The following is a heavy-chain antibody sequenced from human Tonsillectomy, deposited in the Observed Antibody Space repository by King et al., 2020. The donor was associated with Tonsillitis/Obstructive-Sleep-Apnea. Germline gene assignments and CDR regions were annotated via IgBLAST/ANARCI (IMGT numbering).Heavy chain of an antibody. J-gene: IGHJ5*02. Sequence: VQLQQWGAGLLKPSETLSLTCAVYGGSFSGYYWSWIRQPPGKGLEWIGEINHSGSTNYNPSLKSRVTISVDTSKNQFSLKLSSVTAADTAVYYCARGYYDFWSGYYTSKTSNNWFDPWGLGTLVTVSS. V-gene: IGHV4-34*01. CDR1: GGSFSGYY. CDR3: ARGYYDFWSGYYTSKTSNNWFDP. D-gene: IGHD3-3*01. CDR2: INHSGST.